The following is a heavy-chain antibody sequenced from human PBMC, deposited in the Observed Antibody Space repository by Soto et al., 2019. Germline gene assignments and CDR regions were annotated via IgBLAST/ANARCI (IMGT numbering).Heavy chain of an antibody. CDR2: INPNSGGT. J-gene: IGHJ6*02. CDR3: ARDPGGYDFWSGYYNPPTGMDV. CDR1: GYTFTGYY. V-gene: IGHV1-2*04. D-gene: IGHD3-3*01. Sequence: ASVKVSCKASGYTFTGYYMHWVRQAPGQGLEWMGWINPNSGGTNYAQKFQGWVTMTRDTSISTAYMELSRLRSDDTAVYYCARDPGGYDFWSGYYNPPTGMDVWGQGTTVTVS.